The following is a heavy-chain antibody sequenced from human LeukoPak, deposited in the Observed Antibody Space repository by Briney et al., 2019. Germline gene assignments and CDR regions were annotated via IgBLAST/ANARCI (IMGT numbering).Heavy chain of an antibody. V-gene: IGHV3-23*01. D-gene: IGHD6-19*01. CDR2: ISGSGGST. J-gene: IGHJ3*02. CDR1: GFTFSSYA. CDR3: ARGFLEQWLVKGLEAFDI. Sequence: PGGSLRLSCAASGFTFSSYAMSWVRQAPGKGLEWVSAISGSGGSTYYADSVKGRFTISRDNSKNTLYLQMNSLRAEDTAVYYCARGFLEQWLVKGLEAFDIWGQGTMVTVSS.